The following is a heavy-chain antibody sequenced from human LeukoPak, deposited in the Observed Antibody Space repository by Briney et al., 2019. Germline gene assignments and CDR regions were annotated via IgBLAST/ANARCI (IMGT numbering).Heavy chain of an antibody. J-gene: IGHJ5*02. CDR1: GYTFTSYY. CDR3: ARDSSFIAVAATNWFDP. CDR2: INPSGGST. Sequence: ASVKVSCKASGYTFTSYYMHWVRQAPGQGLEWMEIINPSGGSTSYAQKFQGRVTMTRDTSTSTVYMELSSLRSEDTAVYYCARDSSFIAVAATNWFDPWGQGTLVTVSS. D-gene: IGHD6-19*01. V-gene: IGHV1-46*01.